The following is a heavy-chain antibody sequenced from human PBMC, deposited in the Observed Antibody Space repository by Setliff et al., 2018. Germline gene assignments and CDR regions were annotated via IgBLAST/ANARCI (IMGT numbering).Heavy chain of an antibody. D-gene: IGHD5-12*01. V-gene: IGHV4-38-2*02. CDR2: ISSSGAT. CDR3: AREGRWDYNYPIY. CDR1: NFSVTTVYY. J-gene: IGHJ4*02. Sequence: SETLSLTCTVSNFSVTTVYYWGWIRQPPGKGLEWIATISSSGATNYNSSLKSRVTLSRDVAKRQFALNLRSVTAVDTAVYYCAREGRWDYNYPIYWGQGILVTVSS.